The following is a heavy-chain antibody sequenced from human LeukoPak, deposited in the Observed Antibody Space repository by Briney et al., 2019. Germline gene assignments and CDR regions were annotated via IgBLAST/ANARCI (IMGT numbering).Heavy chain of an antibody. D-gene: IGHD1-26*01. CDR3: ARDKERSKWELLRVPGFDF. Sequence: GGSLRLSCAASGFTFSSYWMHWVRQAPGKGLVWVSRINSDGSSTSYADSVKGRFTLSRDNAKNTLYLQMNSLRAEDTAMYYCARDKERSKWELLRVPGFDFWGQGTMVTVSS. CDR2: INSDGSST. V-gene: IGHV3-74*01. CDR1: GFTFSSYW. J-gene: IGHJ3*01.